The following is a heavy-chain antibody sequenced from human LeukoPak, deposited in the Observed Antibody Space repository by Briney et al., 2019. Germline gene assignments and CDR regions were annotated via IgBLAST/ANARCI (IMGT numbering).Heavy chain of an antibody. D-gene: IGHD1-20*01. CDR2: IYYSGST. J-gene: IGHJ4*02. CDR3: ASQLRKYSYGSAVWGITGTDFFDY. V-gene: IGHV4-39*01. Sequence: PSETLSLTCTVSGGSISSRDYYWGWIRQPPGKGLEWIGSIYYSGSTYYNPSLKSRVTISVDTSKNQFSLKLSSVTAADTAVYYCASQLRKYSYGSAVWGITGTDFFDYWGQGTLLTVSS. CDR1: GGSISSRDYY.